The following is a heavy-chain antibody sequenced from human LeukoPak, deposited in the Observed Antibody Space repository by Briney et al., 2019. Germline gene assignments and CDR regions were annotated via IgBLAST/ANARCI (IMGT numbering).Heavy chain of an antibody. D-gene: IGHD3-10*01. CDR3: ARDILPSGSRAFDI. V-gene: IGHV3-33*01. CDR1: GFTLSDYG. J-gene: IGHJ3*02. Sequence: GGSLRLSCAVSGFTLSDYGIHWVRQAPGKGLEWVTIISSDGSIKYADSVKGRFTVSRDSSKNTVYLQMNSLRAEDMAVYYCARDILPSGSRAFDIWGQGTMVTVSS. CDR2: ISSDGSIK.